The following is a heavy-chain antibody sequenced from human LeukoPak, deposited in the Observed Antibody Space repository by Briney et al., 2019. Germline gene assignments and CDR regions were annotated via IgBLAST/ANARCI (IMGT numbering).Heavy chain of an antibody. Sequence: ASVKVSCKASGYTFTGYYMHWVRQAPGQGLEWMGWINPNSGGTNYAQKFQGRVTMTRDTSISTAYMELSRLRSDDTAVYYCARLPHDYRDAFDIWGQGTMVTVSS. CDR2: INPNSGGT. CDR3: ARLPHDYRDAFDI. CDR1: GYTFTGYY. D-gene: IGHD4-11*01. J-gene: IGHJ3*02. V-gene: IGHV1-2*02.